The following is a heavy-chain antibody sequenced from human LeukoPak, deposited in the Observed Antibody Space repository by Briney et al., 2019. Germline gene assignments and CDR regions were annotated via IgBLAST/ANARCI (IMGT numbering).Heavy chain of an antibody. D-gene: IGHD3-16*02. CDR1: GGSISSYY. J-gene: IGHJ3*02. CDR3: ARESSKVIYAFDS. CDR2: IYTSGST. Sequence: SETLSLTCTVSGGSISSYYWNWIRQPAGKGLEWIGRIYTSGSTNYNPSLKSRVTISIDKSKNQFSLKLSSVTAADTAVYYCARESSKVIYAFDSWAQGTMVTVSS. V-gene: IGHV4-4*07.